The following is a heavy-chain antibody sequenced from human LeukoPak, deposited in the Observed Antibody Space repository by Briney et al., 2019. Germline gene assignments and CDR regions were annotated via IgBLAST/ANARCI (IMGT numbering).Heavy chain of an antibody. CDR2: ISGSGGST. V-gene: IGHV3-23*01. CDR1: GFTFSSYA. CDR3: AKPIAVADTAFDY. D-gene: IGHD6-19*01. Sequence: GRSLRLSCAASGFTFSSYAMSWVRQAPGKGLEWVSAISGSGGSTYYADSGKGRFTISRDNSKNTLYLQMNSLRAEDTAVYYCAKPIAVADTAFDYWGQGTLVTVSS. J-gene: IGHJ4*02.